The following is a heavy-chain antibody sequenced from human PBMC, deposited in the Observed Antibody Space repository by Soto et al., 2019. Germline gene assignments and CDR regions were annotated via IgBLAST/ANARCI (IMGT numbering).Heavy chain of an antibody. CDR3: ARTDCSSTSCYNYYYYGMDV. CDR1: GYSFTKYD. CDR2: INPGNGDA. Sequence: ASVKVSCKTSGYSFTKYDLHWVRQAPGQRLEWMGWINPGNGDAKYSQKFQGRVTITRDTSATTAYMELSSLRSEDSAVFYCARTDCSSTSCYNYYYYGMDVWGQGTTVTVSS. V-gene: IGHV1-3*01. J-gene: IGHJ6*02. D-gene: IGHD2-2*01.